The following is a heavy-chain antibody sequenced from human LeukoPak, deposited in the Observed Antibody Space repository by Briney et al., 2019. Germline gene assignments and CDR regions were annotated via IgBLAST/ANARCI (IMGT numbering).Heavy chain of an antibody. Sequence: GGSLRLSCAASGLPFETNAMSWVRQAPGKGLEWVATIGNTETFYADSVTGRFTISRDNSKNTVNLQMNRLRVEDTAIYYCAKDWIQFNRVFDCFDSWGQGTLVTVSS. D-gene: IGHD5-18*01. CDR2: IGNTET. CDR1: GLPFETNA. V-gene: IGHV3-23*01. CDR3: AKDWIQFNRVFDCFDS. J-gene: IGHJ4*02.